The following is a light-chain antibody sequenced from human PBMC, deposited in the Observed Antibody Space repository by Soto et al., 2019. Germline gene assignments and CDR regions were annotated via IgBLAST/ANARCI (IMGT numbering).Light chain of an antibody. J-gene: IGKJ1*01. CDR2: GAS. CDR1: QSVSSSY. Sequence: EIVLTQSPCTLSLSPGERATLSCRASQSVSSSYLAWYQQKPGQAPRLLIYGASSRATGIPDRFSGSGSVTDFTLTISRLEPEDFAVYYCQQYGSSLWTFGQGTKVEIK. CDR3: QQYGSSLWT. V-gene: IGKV3-20*01.